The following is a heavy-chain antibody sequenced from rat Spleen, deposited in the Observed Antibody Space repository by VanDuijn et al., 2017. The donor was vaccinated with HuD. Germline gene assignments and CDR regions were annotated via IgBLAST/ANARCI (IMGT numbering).Heavy chain of an antibody. V-gene: IGHV2-72*01. J-gene: IGHJ4*01. CDR3: ARHRRSSYIPYVMDA. Sequence: QVQLKESGPGLVQPSQTLSLTCTVSGFSLSSYHVSWIRQPPGKSLVWMGTIWTGGNTNYYSAVQSRLTISRDTSKSQVFLKMNSLQPEDTGTYYCARHRRSSYIPYVMDAWGQGASVTVSS. D-gene: IGHD1-2*01. CDR1: GFSLSSYH. CDR2: IWTGGNT.